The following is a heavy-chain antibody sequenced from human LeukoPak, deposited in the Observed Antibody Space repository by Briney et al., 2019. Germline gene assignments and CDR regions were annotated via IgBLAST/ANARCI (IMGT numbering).Heavy chain of an antibody. CDR2: IYSGGST. Sequence: GRSLRLSCAAPGFTVSSNYMSWVRQAPGKGLEWVSVIYSGGSTYYADSVKGRFTISRDNSKNTLYLQMNSLRAEDTAVYYCARSANWGSVLYFDYWGQGTLVTVSS. CDR1: GFTVSSNY. CDR3: ARSANWGSVLYFDY. V-gene: IGHV3-66*01. J-gene: IGHJ4*02. D-gene: IGHD7-27*01.